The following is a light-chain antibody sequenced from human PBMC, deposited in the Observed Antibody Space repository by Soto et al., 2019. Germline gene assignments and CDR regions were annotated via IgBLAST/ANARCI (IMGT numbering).Light chain of an antibody. V-gene: IGLV2-14*01. CDR1: SSDVGVYNY. CDR3: SSYTSSSTPYV. CDR2: DVS. J-gene: IGLJ1*01. Sequence: VLTQPASVSGSAVQSITISCTGTSSDVGVYNYVSWYQQHPGKVPKLMIYDVSNRPSGVSNRFSGSKSGNTASLTISGLQAEDEADYYCSSYTSSSTPYVFGTGTKVTV.